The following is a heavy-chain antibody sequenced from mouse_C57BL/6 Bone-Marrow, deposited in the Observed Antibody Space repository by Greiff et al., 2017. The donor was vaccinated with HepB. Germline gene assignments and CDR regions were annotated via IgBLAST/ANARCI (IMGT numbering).Heavy chain of an antibody. CDR2: ISSGGSYT. D-gene: IGHD1-1*01. CDR1: GFTFSSYG. J-gene: IGHJ2*01. V-gene: IGHV5-6*01. CDR3: ARRTTVVASFDY. Sequence: EVQLVESGGDLVKPGGSLKLSCAASGFTFSSYGMSWVRQTPDKRLEWVATISSGGSYTYYPDSVKGRFTISRDNAKNTLYLQRSSLKSEDTAMYYCARRTTVVASFDYWGQGTTLTVSS.